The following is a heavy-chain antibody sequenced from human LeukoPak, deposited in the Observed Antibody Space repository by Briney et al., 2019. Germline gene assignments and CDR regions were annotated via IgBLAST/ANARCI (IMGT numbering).Heavy chain of an antibody. J-gene: IGHJ6*03. CDR1: GFTVSSNY. CDR3: ASLLGYYYYYYMDV. V-gene: IGHV3-53*01. CDR2: IYSGGST. Sequence: PGGSLRLSCAASGFTVSSNYMSWVRQAPGKGLEWVSVIYSGGSTYYADSVKGRFTISRDSSKNTRYLQMNSLRAEDTAVYYCASLLGYYYYYYMDVWGKGTTVTVSS.